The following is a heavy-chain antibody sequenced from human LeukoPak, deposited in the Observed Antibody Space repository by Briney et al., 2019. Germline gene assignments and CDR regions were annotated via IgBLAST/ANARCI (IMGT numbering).Heavy chain of an antibody. D-gene: IGHD6-13*01. J-gene: IGHJ4*02. CDR3: ARDIAAAGYFDY. V-gene: IGHV3-33*01. Sequence: PGGSLRLSCAASGFTFSSYGMRWVRQAPGKGLEWVAVIWYDGSNKYYADSVKGRFTISRDNSKNTLYLQMNSLRAEDTAVYYCARDIAAAGYFDYWGQGTLVTVSS. CDR1: GFTFSSYG. CDR2: IWYDGSNK.